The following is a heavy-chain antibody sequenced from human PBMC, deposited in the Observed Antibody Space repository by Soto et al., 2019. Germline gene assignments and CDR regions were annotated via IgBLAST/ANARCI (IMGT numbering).Heavy chain of an antibody. V-gene: IGHV4-61*01. CDR2: IYYSGST. D-gene: IGHD4-17*01. J-gene: IGHJ4*02. CDR1: GGSVSSGSYY. CDR3: ARGPYGDYPLCLDY. Sequence: SETLSLTCTVSGGSVSSGSYYWSWIRQPPGKGLEWIGYIYYSGSTNYNPSLKSRVTISVDTSKNQFSLKLSSVTAADTAVYYCARGPYGDYPLCLDYWGQGTLVTVSS.